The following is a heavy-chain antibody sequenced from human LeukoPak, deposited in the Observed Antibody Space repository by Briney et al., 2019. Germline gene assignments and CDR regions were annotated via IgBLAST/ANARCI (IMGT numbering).Heavy chain of an antibody. CDR3: ARDGRRAMATMEDAFDI. Sequence: GGPLRLSCLTSGFIFNDYALHWLRQAPGKGLEWLAVISYDGHNNYYADSVTGRFTISRDNSKNTLYLKMNSLRAEDTAVYYCARDGRRAMATMEDAFDIWGQGTMVTVSS. D-gene: IGHD5-24*01. V-gene: IGHV3-30*04. CDR2: ISYDGHNN. J-gene: IGHJ3*02. CDR1: GFIFNDYA.